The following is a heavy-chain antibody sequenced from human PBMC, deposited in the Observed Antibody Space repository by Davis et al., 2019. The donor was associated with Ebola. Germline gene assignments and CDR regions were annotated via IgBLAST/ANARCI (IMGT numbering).Heavy chain of an antibody. Sequence: GESLKISCTGSGYSFTSYWIGWVRQMPGKGLEWMGIIYPGDSDTRYSPSFQGQVTISADKSISTAYLQWSSLKASDTAMYYCARHGPYYDSSYYFDYWGQGTLVTVSS. D-gene: IGHD3-22*01. CDR2: IYPGDSDT. J-gene: IGHJ4*02. V-gene: IGHV5-51*01. CDR1: GYSFTSYW. CDR3: ARHGPYYDSSYYFDY.